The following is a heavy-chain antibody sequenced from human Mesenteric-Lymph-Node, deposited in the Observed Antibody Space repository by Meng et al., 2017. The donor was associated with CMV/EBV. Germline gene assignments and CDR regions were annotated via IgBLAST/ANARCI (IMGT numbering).Heavy chain of an antibody. CDR3: ARGRYYFASWGYYSIDH. CDR1: GFTFSSYA. Sequence: LSLTCAASGFTFSSYAMSWVHQAPGKGLEWVSAISGSGGSTYYADSVKVRFTISRDNSKNTLYLQMNSLRAEDTAVYYCARGRYYFASWGYYSIDHWGQGTLVTVSS. J-gene: IGHJ4*02. D-gene: IGHD3-10*01. V-gene: IGHV3-23*01. CDR2: ISGSGGST.